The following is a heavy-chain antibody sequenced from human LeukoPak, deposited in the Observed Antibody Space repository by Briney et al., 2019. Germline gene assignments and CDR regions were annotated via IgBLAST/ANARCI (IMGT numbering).Heavy chain of an antibody. V-gene: IGHV1-2*02. CDR1: GYTFTGYY. J-gene: IGHJ4*02. D-gene: IGHD7-27*01. CDR2: INPNSGGT. Sequence: GASVKVSCKASGYTFTGYYMHWVRQAPGQGLEWMGWINPNSGGTHYAQKFQGRVTMTRDTSISTAYMDLSRLRSDDTAVYYCARVPSWGNYIDYWGQGTLVTVSS. CDR3: ARVPSWGNYIDY.